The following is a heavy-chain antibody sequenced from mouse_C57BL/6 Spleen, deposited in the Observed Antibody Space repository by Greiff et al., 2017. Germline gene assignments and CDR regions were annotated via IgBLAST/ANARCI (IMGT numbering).Heavy chain of an antibody. Sequence: VQLQQSGPELVKPGASVKISCKASGYAFSSSWMNWVKQRPGKGLEWIGRIYPGDGDTNYNGKFKGKATLTADKSSSTAYMQLSSLTSEDSAVYYCARGTGRADYWGQGTTLTVSS. D-gene: IGHD3-3*01. CDR3: ARGTGRADY. V-gene: IGHV1-82*01. J-gene: IGHJ2*01. CDR2: IYPGDGDT. CDR1: GYAFSSSW.